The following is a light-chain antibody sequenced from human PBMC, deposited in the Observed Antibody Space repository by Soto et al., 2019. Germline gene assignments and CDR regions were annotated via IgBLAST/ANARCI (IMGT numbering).Light chain of an antibody. V-gene: IGKV3-20*01. CDR1: QSITSTY. CDR2: GVS. CDR3: QQYDVYPWT. J-gene: IGKJ1*01. Sequence: EIVMTQSPVTLSVSPGERATLSCRASQSITSTYLAWYQQKPGQAPRLLIYGVSSRATGVPDRFSGSGSGTDFTLTISSLQPDDFGTYYCQQYDVYPWTFGQGTKVDIK.